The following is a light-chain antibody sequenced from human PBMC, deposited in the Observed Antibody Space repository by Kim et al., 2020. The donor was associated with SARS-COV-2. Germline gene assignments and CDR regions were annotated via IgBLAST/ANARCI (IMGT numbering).Light chain of an antibody. CDR3: QQYNNWPPGNS. J-gene: IGKJ2*03. V-gene: IGKV3-15*01. Sequence: PGESATLSCRASQSVSRNLAWYQQKPGQVPRLLIYGASTRANGIPARFSGSGSGTEFTLTISSLQSEDFAVYYCQQYNNWPPGNSFGQGTKLEI. CDR1: QSVSRN. CDR2: GAS.